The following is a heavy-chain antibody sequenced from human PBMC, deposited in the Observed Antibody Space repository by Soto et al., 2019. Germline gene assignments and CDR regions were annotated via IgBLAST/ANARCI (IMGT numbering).Heavy chain of an antibody. V-gene: IGHV3-11*01. CDR3: ARKGPRAARPNH. J-gene: IGHJ1*01. CDR2: ISSSGTVT. CDR1: GFTFREYD. D-gene: IGHD6-6*01. Sequence: QVQLVESGGGLVRPGGSLRLSCAASGFTFREYDMSWIRQAPGKGLEWVSCISSSGTVTYYADSVKGQFIISRDNAKNSRYVEMNSLGVEDKAVYYCARKGPRAARPNHWAQVTLITVSS.